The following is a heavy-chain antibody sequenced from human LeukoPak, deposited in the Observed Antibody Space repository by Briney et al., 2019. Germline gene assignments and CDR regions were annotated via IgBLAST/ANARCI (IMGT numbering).Heavy chain of an antibody. D-gene: IGHD3-10*01. CDR1: GYTFTGYF. V-gene: IGHV1-2*02. J-gene: IGHJ6*03. Sequence: ASVKVSCKASGYTFTGYFIQWVRQAPGQGLEWMGWINPNSGGTNYAQKFQGRVTMTRDTSIGTAYMELSRLRSDDTAVYYCARGIDYYGYYMDVWGKGTTVTVSS. CDR2: INPNSGGT. CDR3: ARGIDYYGYYMDV.